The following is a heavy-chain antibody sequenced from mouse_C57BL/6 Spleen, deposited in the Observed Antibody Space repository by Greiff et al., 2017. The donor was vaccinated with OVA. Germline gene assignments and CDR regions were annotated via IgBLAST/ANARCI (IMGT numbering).Heavy chain of an antibody. CDR2: IYPGDGDT. J-gene: IGHJ1*03. Sequence: QVQLKESGPELVKPGASVKISCKASGYAFSSSWMNWVKQRPGKGLEWIGRIYPGDGDTNYNGKFKGKATLTADKSSSTAYMQLSSLTSEDSAVYFCAREGSSSYWYFDVWGTGTTVTVSS. CDR3: AREGSSSYWYFDV. D-gene: IGHD1-1*01. V-gene: IGHV1-82*01. CDR1: GYAFSSSW.